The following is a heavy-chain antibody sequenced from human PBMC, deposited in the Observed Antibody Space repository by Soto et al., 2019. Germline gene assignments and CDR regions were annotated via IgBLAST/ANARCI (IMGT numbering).Heavy chain of an antibody. J-gene: IGHJ4*02. D-gene: IGHD1-1*01. CDR1: GNTFTGYH. CDR3: ARGGGTGSFDY. V-gene: IGHV1-2*02. Sequence: EASVKVSCKASGNTFTGYHIHWARQAPGQGLEWMGCINPNSGGTNYAQKFQGRVTMTRDTSISIAYMELSRLRSDDTAVYYCARGGGTGSFDYWGQGALVTVSS. CDR2: INPNSGGT.